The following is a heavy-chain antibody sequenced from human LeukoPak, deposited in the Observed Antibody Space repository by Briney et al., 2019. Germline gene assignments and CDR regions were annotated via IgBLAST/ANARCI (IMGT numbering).Heavy chain of an antibody. CDR3: ARASSGWYNWFDP. J-gene: IGHJ5*02. CDR1: GFTFSNNE. CDR2: ISSTGSTI. Sequence: GGSLRLSCAASGFTFSNNEMNWVRQAPGKGLEWVSYISSTGSTIYYADSVKGRFTISRDNAKNSLYLQMNSLRAEDTAVYYCARASSGWYNWFDPWGQGTLVTVSS. D-gene: IGHD6-19*01. V-gene: IGHV3-48*03.